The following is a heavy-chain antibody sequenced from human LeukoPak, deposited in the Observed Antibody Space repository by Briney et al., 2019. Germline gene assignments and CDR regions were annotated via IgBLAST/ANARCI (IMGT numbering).Heavy chain of an antibody. CDR1: GFTFSSYG. J-gene: IGHJ4*02. V-gene: IGHV3-30*18. CDR3: AKHHIRYYYDSSGYYPPYFDY. Sequence: PGRSLRLSCAASGFTFSSYGMHWVRQAPGKGLEWVAVISYDGSNKYYADSVKGRFTISRDNSKNTVYLQMNSLRAEDTAVYYCAKHHIRYYYDSSGYYPPYFDYWGQGTLVTVSS. CDR2: ISYDGSNK. D-gene: IGHD3-22*01.